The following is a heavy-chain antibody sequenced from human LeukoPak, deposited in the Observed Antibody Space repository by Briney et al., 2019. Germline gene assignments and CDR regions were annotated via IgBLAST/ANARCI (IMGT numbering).Heavy chain of an antibody. D-gene: IGHD2-21*01. V-gene: IGHV4-39*07. Sequence: TSETLSLTCTVSGGSISSSSYYWGWIRQPPGKGLEWIGSIYYGGSTYYNSSLKSRVTISVDVSKNQFSLKLSSVTAADTAMYYCARGAFALAVDYWGQGSLVTVSS. CDR2: IYYGGST. CDR1: GGSISSSSYY. J-gene: IGHJ4*02. CDR3: ARGAFALAVDY.